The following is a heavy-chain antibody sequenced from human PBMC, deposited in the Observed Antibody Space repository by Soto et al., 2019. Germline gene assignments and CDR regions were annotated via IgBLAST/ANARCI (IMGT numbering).Heavy chain of an antibody. D-gene: IGHD3-22*01. CDR2: IFHTGNT. J-gene: IGHJ4*02. CDR1: GGSITSSYW. CDR3: VTRGGYYDSGAYYD. V-gene: IGHV4-4*02. Sequence: VHLQESGPGLVKASGTLSLSCAVSGGSITSSYWWTWVRQPPGKGLEWVGEIFHTGNTKYNPSLKSRINVSLDKSKNHFSLTLTSVTAADTAVYYCVTRGGYYDSGAYYDWGQGTRVTVSS.